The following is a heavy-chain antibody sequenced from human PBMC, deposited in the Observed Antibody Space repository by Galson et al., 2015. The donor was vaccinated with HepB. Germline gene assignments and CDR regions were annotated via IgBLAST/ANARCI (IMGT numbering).Heavy chain of an antibody. CDR3: ANARGSRVYCSGGSCYLAGAFDI. CDR1: GFTFSSYG. CDR2: ISYDGSNK. Sequence: SLRLSCAASGFTFSSYGMHWVRQAPGKGLEWVAVISYDGSNKYYADSVKGRFTISRDNSKNTLYLQMNSLRAEDTAVYYCANARGSRVYCSGGSCYLAGAFDIWGQGTMVTVSS. J-gene: IGHJ3*02. V-gene: IGHV3-30*18. D-gene: IGHD2-15*01.